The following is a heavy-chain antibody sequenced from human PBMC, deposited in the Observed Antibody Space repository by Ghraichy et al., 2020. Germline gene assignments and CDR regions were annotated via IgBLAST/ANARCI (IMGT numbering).Heavy chain of an antibody. CDR2: LDTDGSRT. D-gene: IGHD3-22*01. CDR1: GFTFSSYW. J-gene: IGHJ4*02. V-gene: IGHV3-74*01. CDR3: ARSNTMIVVVWELDY. Sequence: LSLTCAASGFTFSSYWMHWVRQAPGKGLVWVSRLDTDGSRTYYADSVKGRFTISRDNAKNTLYLQMNSLRAEDTAVYYCARSNTMIVVVWELDYLGQGVLVTVSS.